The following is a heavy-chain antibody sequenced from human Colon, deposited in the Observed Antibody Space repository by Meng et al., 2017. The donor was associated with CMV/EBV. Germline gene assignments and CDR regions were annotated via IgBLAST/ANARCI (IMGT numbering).Heavy chain of an antibody. D-gene: IGHD3-10*01. CDR2: VLYDGSRK. CDR1: GFTFSDYG. CDR3: VKDQCRG. J-gene: IGHJ4*02. V-gene: IGHV3-30*02. Sequence: QVQLVESGGGGVQTGGSLRISCAASGFTFSDYGMHWLRQAPGKGLEWVAFVLYDGSRKYYGDSVKGRFSISRDNSKNTLYLQMNSLRADDTAVYYCVKDQCRGWGQGTLVTVSS.